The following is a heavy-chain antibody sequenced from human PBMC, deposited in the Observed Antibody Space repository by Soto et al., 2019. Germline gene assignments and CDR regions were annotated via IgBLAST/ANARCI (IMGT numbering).Heavy chain of an antibody. Sequence: EVQLVESGGGLVQPGGSLRLSCVASGFTFSSYWMHWVRQVPGKEPVWVSFIDSYGSSTKYADSVRGRFTISRDNAKNTLYLLMNSLRXXDXXXXXCVRGLGNSDHWGQGTLVTVSS. V-gene: IGHV3-74*03. J-gene: IGHJ4*02. D-gene: IGHD2-21*01. CDR2: IDSYGSST. CDR3: VRGLGNSDH. CDR1: GFTFSSYW.